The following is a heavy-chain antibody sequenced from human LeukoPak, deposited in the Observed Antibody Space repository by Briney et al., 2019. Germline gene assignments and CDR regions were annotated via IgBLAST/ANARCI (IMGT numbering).Heavy chain of an antibody. V-gene: IGHV4-59*08. J-gene: IGHJ4*02. Sequence: SDTLSLTCTVWGRSIKNYYWSGLRQPPGRGLDGIGYVYYTWRTSYNPSLKSRVTISVDTYKNQFSLKLDSVTPADTAVYYCARLLAMGAGPPAYWGQGTLVTVSS. CDR2: VYYTWRT. D-gene: IGHD5-24*01. CDR3: ARLLAMGAGPPAY. CDR1: GRSIKNYY.